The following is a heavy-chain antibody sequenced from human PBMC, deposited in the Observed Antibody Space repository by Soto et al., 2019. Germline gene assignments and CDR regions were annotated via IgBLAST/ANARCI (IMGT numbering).Heavy chain of an antibody. CDR2: ISYDGSNQ. CDR1: GFTFRNYA. Sequence: QVQLVESGGGVVQPGRSLRLSCAASGFTFRNYAMHWVRQVRQAPGKGLERVAVISYDGSNQFYADSVKGRFTISRDDSKNTLYLHMNILRADDTAVYYCARDDYASTGRNSGFDYWGQGTLFTVSS. V-gene: IGHV3-30-3*01. J-gene: IGHJ4*02. D-gene: IGHD3-22*01. CDR3: ARDDYASTGRNSGFDY.